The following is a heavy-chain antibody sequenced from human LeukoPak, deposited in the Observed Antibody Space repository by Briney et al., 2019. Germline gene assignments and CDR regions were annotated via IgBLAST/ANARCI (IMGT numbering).Heavy chain of an antibody. CDR1: GFTFSSYG. V-gene: IGHV3-33*01. D-gene: IGHD1-26*01. CDR3: ARESFAPPSSGSYGYYFDY. J-gene: IGHJ4*02. CDR2: IWYDGSNK. Sequence: GGSLRLSCAASGFTFSSYGMHWVRQAPGKGLEWVAVIWYDGSNKYYADSVKGRFTISRDNSKNTLYLQMNSLRAEDTAVYYCARESFAPPSSGSYGYYFDYWGQGTLVTVSS.